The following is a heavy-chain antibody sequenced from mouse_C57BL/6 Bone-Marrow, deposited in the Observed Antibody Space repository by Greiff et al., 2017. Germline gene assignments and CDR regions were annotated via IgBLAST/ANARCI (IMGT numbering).Heavy chain of an antibody. D-gene: IGHD2-3*01. CDR3: ARGEVYDCYFAWLAY. J-gene: IGHJ3*01. CDR2: INPSTGGT. V-gene: IGHV1-42*01. Sequence: VQLQQSGPELVKPGASVKISCKASGYSFTGYYMNWVKQSPEKSLEWIGEINPSTGGTTYNQKFKDKATLTVDKSTSTSYMQLKSRTSEDSAVYYGARGEVYDCYFAWLAYWGQGTLVTVSA. CDR1: GYSFTGYY.